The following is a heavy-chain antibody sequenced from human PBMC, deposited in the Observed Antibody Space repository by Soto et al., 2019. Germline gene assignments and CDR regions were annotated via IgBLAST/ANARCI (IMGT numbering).Heavy chain of an antibody. CDR3: ATAANQDLVLSVWYYYYHMDV. CDR2: IIPKFGSA. J-gene: IGHJ6*01. Sequence: QVQLVQSGAEVRRPGSSVQVACKASGGTFSSYTISWVRQAPGQGLEWMGGIIPKFGSANYAQKFQTRVTINADESTSTAYMNLSSLSSEDTAVYYCATAANQDLVLSVWYYYYHMDVWGQGTTVTV. D-gene: IGHD3-9*01. CDR1: GGTFSSYT. V-gene: IGHV1-69*01.